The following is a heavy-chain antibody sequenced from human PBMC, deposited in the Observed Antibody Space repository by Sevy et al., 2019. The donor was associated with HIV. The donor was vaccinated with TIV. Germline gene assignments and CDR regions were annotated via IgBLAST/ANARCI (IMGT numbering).Heavy chain of an antibody. CDR2: IHYSGIT. CDR3: ARAPPVRSGDDSLNWFAP. J-gene: IGHJ5*02. CDR1: GGSISAYY. Sequence: SETLSLTCTVSGGSISAYYWSWIRQPPGKGLEWIGYIHYSGITKYNPSLESRVTISVDTSKNQFSLRLSSVTAAETAVYYCARAPPVRSGDDSLNWFAPWGQGTLVTVSS. D-gene: IGHD5-12*01. V-gene: IGHV4-59*01.